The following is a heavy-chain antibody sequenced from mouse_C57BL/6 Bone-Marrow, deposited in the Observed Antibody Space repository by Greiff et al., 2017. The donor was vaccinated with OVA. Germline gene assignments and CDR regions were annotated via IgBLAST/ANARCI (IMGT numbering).Heavy chain of an antibody. CDR3: ARQGSSYRYFDV. CDR1: GFTFSSYT. V-gene: IGHV5-9*01. Sequence: EVQRVESGGGLVKPGGSLKLSCAASGFTFSSYTMSWVRQTPEKRLEWVATISGGGGNTYYPDSVKGRFTISRDNAKNTLYLQMSSLRSEDTALYYCARQGSSYRYFDVWGTGTTVTVSS. J-gene: IGHJ1*03. CDR2: ISGGGGNT. D-gene: IGHD1-1*01.